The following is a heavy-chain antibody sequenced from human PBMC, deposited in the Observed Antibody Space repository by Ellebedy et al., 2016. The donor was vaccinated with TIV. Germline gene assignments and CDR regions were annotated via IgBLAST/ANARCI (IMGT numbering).Heavy chain of an antibody. CDR2: ISTENRNT. Sequence: AASVKVSCKASGYTFTNNAITWARQAPGQGLEWMGWISTENRNTNYAQKFQGRVTLTTETSTNTAYMELTNLRSDDTAVYYCARDQSTAVFDHWGQGTLITVSS. V-gene: IGHV1-18*01. CDR3: ARDQSTAVFDH. J-gene: IGHJ4*02. CDR1: GYTFTNNA. D-gene: IGHD1-1*01.